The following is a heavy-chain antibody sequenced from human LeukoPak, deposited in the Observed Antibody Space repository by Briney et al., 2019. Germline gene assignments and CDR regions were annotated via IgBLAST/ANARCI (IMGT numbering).Heavy chain of an antibody. V-gene: IGHV4-4*07. Sequence: GSLRLSCAASGFTFSSYGMSWIRQPAGKGLEWIGRIHTIGSTNYSPSLWRRVTISVDTSKNQFSLRLHSVTAADTAVYYCARDRSYYSDTGTDYWGQGALVTVSS. CDR1: GFTFSSYG. CDR3: ARDRSYYSDTGTDY. D-gene: IGHD3-22*01. J-gene: IGHJ4*02. CDR2: IHTIGST.